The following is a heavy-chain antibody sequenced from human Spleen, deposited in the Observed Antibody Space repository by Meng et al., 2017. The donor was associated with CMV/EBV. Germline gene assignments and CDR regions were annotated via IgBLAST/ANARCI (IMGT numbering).Heavy chain of an antibody. CDR1: GFIFSRYW. CDR2: IKQGGSEK. CDR3: VTDKYCSSTRGCLDV. D-gene: IGHD2-2*01. J-gene: IGHJ6*02. Sequence: GESLKISCAASGFIFSRYWMSWVRQAPGKGLDWVANIKQGGSEKYYVDSVKGRFTISRDNAKNSLYLQMNSLRAEDTAVYYCVTDKYCSSTRGCLDVWGQGTTVTVSS. V-gene: IGHV3-7*01.